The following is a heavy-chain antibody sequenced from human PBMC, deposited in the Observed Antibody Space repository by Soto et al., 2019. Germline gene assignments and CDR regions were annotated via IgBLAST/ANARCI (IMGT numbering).Heavy chain of an antibody. Sequence: QVQLQESGPGLVKPSETLSLTCTVSGGSISSYYWSWIRQPPGKGLEWIGYIYYRGSTNYNPSLKSRVTISVDTSKNQFSLKLSSVTAADTAVYYCARDRGSGWFDPWGQGTLVTVSS. CDR1: GGSISSYY. CDR2: IYYRGST. CDR3: ARDRGSGWFDP. V-gene: IGHV4-59*01. J-gene: IGHJ5*02. D-gene: IGHD3-10*01.